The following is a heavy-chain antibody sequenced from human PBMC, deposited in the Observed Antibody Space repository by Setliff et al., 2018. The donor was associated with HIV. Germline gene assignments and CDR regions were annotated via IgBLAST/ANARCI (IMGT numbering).Heavy chain of an antibody. V-gene: IGHV1-8*02. CDR3: ARKYYDILTGYYAADY. J-gene: IGHJ4*02. Sequence: GASVKVSCKASGYNFINNDINWVRQATGQGLEWMGWMNPNSGNSGYAQKFQGRVAMTTDTSTSTAYMELRSLRSDDTALYYCARKYYDILTGYYAADYWGQGTLVTVSS. D-gene: IGHD3-9*01. CDR2: MNPNSGNS. CDR1: GYNFINND.